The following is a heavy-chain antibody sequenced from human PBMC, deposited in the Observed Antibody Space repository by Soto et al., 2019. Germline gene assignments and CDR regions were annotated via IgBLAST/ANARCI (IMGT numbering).Heavy chain of an antibody. J-gene: IGHJ3*02. CDR2: INPSGGST. Sequence: QVQLVQSGAEVKKPGASVKVSCKASGYTFTSYYMHWVRQAPGQGLEWMGIINPSGGSTSYAQKFQGRVTMTXXTXTXTVYMELSSLRSEDTAVYYCAGYADVAARAPGSFDIWGQGTMVTVSS. V-gene: IGHV1-46*01. D-gene: IGHD6-6*01. CDR3: AGYADVAARAPGSFDI. CDR1: GYTFTSYY.